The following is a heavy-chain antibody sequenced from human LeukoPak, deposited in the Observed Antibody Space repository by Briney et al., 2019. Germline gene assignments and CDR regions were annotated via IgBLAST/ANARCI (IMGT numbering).Heavy chain of an antibody. D-gene: IGHD3-9*01. V-gene: IGHV3-20*04. J-gene: IGHJ3*02. CDR1: GFTFDDYD. Sequence: GGSLRLSCATSGFTFDDYDMSWFPQSPGKGREWFSGFNWNGGITGYAGSVKGRYSISRDNAKTSLYLKMNSLRSEDTAVYYCARGVVLRYFDWLLSYAFDIWGQGTMVTVSS. CDR2: FNWNGGIT. CDR3: ARGVVLRYFDWLLSYAFDI.